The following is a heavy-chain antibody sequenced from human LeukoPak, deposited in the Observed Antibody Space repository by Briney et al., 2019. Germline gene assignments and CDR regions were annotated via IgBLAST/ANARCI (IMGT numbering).Heavy chain of an antibody. D-gene: IGHD5-24*01. CDR3: AKGRGRLQFFDY. Sequence: GGSLRLSCTASGFSFSTYAMNWVRQAPGKGLEWVSTISGGGGSTFYADFVKGRFTISRDNSKNTLYLQMNSLRAEDTAVYYCAKGRGRLQFFDYWGQGTLVTVSS. V-gene: IGHV3-23*01. J-gene: IGHJ4*02. CDR2: ISGGGGST. CDR1: GFSFSTYA.